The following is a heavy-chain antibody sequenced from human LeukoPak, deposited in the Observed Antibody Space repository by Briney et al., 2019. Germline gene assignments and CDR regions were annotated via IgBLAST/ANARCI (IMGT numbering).Heavy chain of an antibody. V-gene: IGHV3-23*01. CDR1: GFTFSNYA. Sequence: GPLRLSCVASGFTFSNYAMSWVRQAPGKGLEWVSAITGSGTNRYYADSLKGRFTTSRDNSKNTVFLQMNSLRHEDTAIYYCVIWGDYDVLTAYYVPDFWGQGTLVTVSS. CDR2: ITGSGTNR. CDR3: VIWGDYDVLTAYYVPDF. D-gene: IGHD3-9*01. J-gene: IGHJ4*02.